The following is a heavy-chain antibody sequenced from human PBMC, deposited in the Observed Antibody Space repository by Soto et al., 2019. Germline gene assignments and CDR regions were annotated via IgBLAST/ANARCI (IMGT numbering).Heavy chain of an antibody. CDR1: GFSLSTSGVG. CDR2: IYWDDDK. D-gene: IGHD6-13*01. V-gene: IGHV2-5*02. J-gene: IGHJ4*02. Sequence: ITLKESGPPLVKPTQTLTLTCTFSGFSLSTSGVGVGWIRQPPGKALEWLALIYWDDDKRYSPSLKSRLTITKDTSKNQVVLTMTNMDPVDTATYYCAHRNIAAAGSFQFDYWGQGTLVTVSS. CDR3: AHRNIAAAGSFQFDY.